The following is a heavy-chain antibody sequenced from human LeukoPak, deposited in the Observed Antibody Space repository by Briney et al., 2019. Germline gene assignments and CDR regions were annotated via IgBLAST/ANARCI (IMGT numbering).Heavy chain of an antibody. D-gene: IGHD1-26*01. CDR1: GYTLTELS. V-gene: IGHV1-24*01. CDR3: ATKRGWPTNFDY. Sequence: ASVKVSCTVSGYTLTELSMRWVRQAPGKGLEWMGGFDPEDGETIYAQKFQGRVTMTEDTSTDTAYMELSSLGSEDTAVYYCATKRGWPTNFDYWGQGTLVTVSS. J-gene: IGHJ4*02. CDR2: FDPEDGET.